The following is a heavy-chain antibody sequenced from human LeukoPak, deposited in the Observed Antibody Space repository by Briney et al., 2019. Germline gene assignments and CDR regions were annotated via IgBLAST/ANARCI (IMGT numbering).Heavy chain of an antibody. V-gene: IGHV1-2*04. J-gene: IGHJ6*02. CDR2: INPNSGGT. CDR3: SRDTSDYYYYGMDV. CDR1: GYTFTVYY. Sequence: ASVKVSFKASGYTFTVYYIHWVRQSPGQRLEWMGWINPNSGGTNYAQKFPCWVTMTRDTVISTAYMELSKLRSDATAVYAFSRDTSDYYYYGMDVWGQGTTVTVSS.